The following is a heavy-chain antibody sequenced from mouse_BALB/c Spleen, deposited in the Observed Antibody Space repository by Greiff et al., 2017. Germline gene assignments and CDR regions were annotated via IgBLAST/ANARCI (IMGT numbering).Heavy chain of an antibody. J-gene: IGHJ3*01. CDR2: INPSSGYT. V-gene: IGHV1-4*01. CDR1: GYTFTSYT. Sequence: QVQLQQSGAELARPGASVKMSCKASGYTFTSYTMHWVKQRPGQGLEWIGYINPSSGYTNYNQKFKDKTTLTADKSSSTAYMQLSSLTSEDSAVYYCANYYGRRDFAYWGQGTMVTVSA. CDR3: ANYYGRRDFAY. D-gene: IGHD1-1*01.